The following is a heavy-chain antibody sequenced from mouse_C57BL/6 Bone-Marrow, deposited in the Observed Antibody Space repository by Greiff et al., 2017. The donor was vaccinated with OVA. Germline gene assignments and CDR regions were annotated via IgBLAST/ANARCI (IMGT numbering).Heavy chain of an antibody. Sequence: QVQLKESGAELVRPGTSVKMSCKASGYTFTNYWIGWAKQRPGHGLEWIGDIYPGGGYTNYNEKFKGKATLTADKSSSTAYMQFSSLTSEDSAIYYCARRRDHGDFDYWGQGTTLTVSS. V-gene: IGHV1-63*01. CDR1: GYTFTNYW. CDR3: ARRRDHGDFDY. J-gene: IGHJ2*01. CDR2: IYPGGGYT.